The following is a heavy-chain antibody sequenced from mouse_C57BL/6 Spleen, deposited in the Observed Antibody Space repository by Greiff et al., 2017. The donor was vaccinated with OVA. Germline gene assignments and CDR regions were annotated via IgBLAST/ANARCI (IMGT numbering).Heavy chain of an antibody. J-gene: IGHJ4*01. CDR2: ISSGSSTI. V-gene: IGHV5-17*01. CDR3: ARLYYAMDY. Sequence: EVQGVESGGGLVKPGGSLKLSCAASGFTFSDYGMHWVRQAPEKGLEWVAYISSGSSTIYYADTVKGRFTISRDNAKNTLFLHMTSLRSEDTAMYYCARLYYAMDYWGQGTSVTVSS. CDR1: GFTFSDYG.